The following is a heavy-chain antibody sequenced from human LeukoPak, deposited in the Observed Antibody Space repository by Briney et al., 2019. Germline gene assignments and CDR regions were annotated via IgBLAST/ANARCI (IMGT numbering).Heavy chain of an antibody. CDR3: ARETMVRGDGRAFDI. D-gene: IGHD3-10*01. Sequence: QPGGSLRLSCAASGFTFSSYEMNRVRQAPGKGLEWVSYISRSGSTIYYADSVKGRFTISRDNAKNSLYLQMNSLRAEDTAVYYCARETMVRGDGRAFDIWGQGTMVTVSS. CDR1: GFTFSSYE. V-gene: IGHV3-48*03. CDR2: ISRSGSTI. J-gene: IGHJ3*02.